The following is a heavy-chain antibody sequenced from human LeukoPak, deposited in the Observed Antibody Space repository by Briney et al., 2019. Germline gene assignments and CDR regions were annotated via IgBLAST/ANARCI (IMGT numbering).Heavy chain of an antibody. J-gene: IGHJ6*02. CDR1: GGSISSGDYY. V-gene: IGHV4-30-4*01. CDR2: IYYSGST. Sequence: SQTLSLTCTVSGGSISSGDYYWSWIRQPPGKGLEWIGYIYYSGSTYYNPSLKSRVTISVDTSKNQFSLKLSSVTAADTAVYYCARGFKDSSGYYPIYYYYGMDVWGQGTTVTVSS. CDR3: ARGFKDSSGYYPIYYYYGMDV. D-gene: IGHD3-22*01.